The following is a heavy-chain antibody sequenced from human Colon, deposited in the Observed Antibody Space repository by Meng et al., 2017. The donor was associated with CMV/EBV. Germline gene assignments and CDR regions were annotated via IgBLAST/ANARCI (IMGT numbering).Heavy chain of an antibody. CDR3: ASRDY. Sequence: VESGGGLVHAGGSRELSCAAYGFTFSSKWMQWVRQGPGKGLVWVSRINTDGSTTYSADSVKGRFTISRDNAKNTLYLQMNSLRAEDTAVYYCASRDYWGQGTLVTVSS. V-gene: IGHV3-74*01. CDR1: GFTFSSKW. J-gene: IGHJ4*02. CDR2: INTDGSTT.